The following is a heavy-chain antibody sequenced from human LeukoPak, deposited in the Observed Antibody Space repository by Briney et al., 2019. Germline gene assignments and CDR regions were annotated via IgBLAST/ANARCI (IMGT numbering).Heavy chain of an antibody. J-gene: IGHJ4*02. D-gene: IGHD5-18*01. Sequence: GGSLRLSCAASGFTFSSYSMNWVRQAPGKGLEWVSSISSSSSYIYYADSVKGRFTISRDNAKNSLYLQMNSLRAEDTAVYYCARGDTAMVWPDYWGQGTLVTVSS. CDR3: ARGDTAMVWPDY. V-gene: IGHV3-21*01. CDR2: ISSSSSYI. CDR1: GFTFSSYS.